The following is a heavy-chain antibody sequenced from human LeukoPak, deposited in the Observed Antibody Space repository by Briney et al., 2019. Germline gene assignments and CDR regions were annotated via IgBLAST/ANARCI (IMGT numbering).Heavy chain of an antibody. CDR3: ATDSYVSGSYYRLFY. D-gene: IGHD3-10*01. Sequence: GGSLTLSCRASGCTFGTYWMHWLRHAPRRGVVGVSGMNSDEGTTTYADSVQGRFTIFRDNAKNTLYLQMNNLRAEDTAIYYCATDSYVSGSYYRLFYWGQGTLVTVSS. CDR1: GCTFGTYW. V-gene: IGHV3-74*01. J-gene: IGHJ4*02. CDR2: MNSDEGTT.